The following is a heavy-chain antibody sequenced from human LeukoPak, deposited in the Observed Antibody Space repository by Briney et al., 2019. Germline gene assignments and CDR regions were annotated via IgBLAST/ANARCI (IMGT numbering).Heavy chain of an antibody. CDR3: ARYDSRGSASTRFDS. CDR2: IYGSEST. V-gene: IGHV4-38-2*01. J-gene: IGHJ5*01. Sequence: SETLSLTCAVSGYPLGRNYFWGWVRQPPGKRLEWIGRIYGSESTTYDPSLMNRVTISVDTSRNHLSLQLTSATAADTAVYYCARYDSRGSASTRFDSWGQGILVTISS. D-gene: IGHD4-23*01. CDR1: GYPLGRNYF.